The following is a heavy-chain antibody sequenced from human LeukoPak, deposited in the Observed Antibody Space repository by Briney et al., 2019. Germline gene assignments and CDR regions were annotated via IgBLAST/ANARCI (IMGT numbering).Heavy chain of an antibody. CDR3: ARVGGVVLRFLGNWFDP. V-gene: IGHV4-31*03. CDR2: IYYSGST. Sequence: SSETLSLTCTVSGGSISSGGYYWSWIRQHPGKGLEWIGYIYYSGSTYYNPSLKSRVTIPVDTSKNQFSLKLSSVTAADTAVYYCARVGGVVLRFLGNWFDPWGQGTLVTVSS. J-gene: IGHJ5*02. D-gene: IGHD3-3*01. CDR1: GGSISSGGYY.